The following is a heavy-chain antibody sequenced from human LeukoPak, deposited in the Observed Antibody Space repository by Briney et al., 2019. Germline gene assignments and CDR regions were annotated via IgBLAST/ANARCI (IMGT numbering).Heavy chain of an antibody. CDR2: INWNGGST. V-gene: IGHV3-20*04. CDR1: GFTFDDYG. Sequence: GRSLRLSCAASGFTFDDYGMSWVRQAPGKGLEWVSGINWNGGSTGYADSVKGRFTISRDNAKNSLYLQMSSLRAEDTALYYCASGGIYYGAAFDFWGQGTLVTVSS. D-gene: IGHD1-26*01. J-gene: IGHJ4*02. CDR3: ASGGIYYGAAFDF.